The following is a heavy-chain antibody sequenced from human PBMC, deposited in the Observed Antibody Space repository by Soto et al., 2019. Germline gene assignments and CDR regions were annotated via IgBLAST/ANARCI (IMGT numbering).Heavy chain of an antibody. CDR3: AVRAYGANCAQ. V-gene: IGHV3-48*02. CDR1: GFSFSDYS. J-gene: IGHJ4*02. D-gene: IGHD7-27*01. Sequence: EVQLVESGGGLIQPGGSLRLSCTGSGFSFSDYSFNWIRQAPGKGLERIAYVSSRRTITFYADSVKGRFTISRDNAKKSVYLQFNSLRNEDTAVYYFAVRAYGANCAQWGWGTLVTVS. CDR2: VSSRRTIT.